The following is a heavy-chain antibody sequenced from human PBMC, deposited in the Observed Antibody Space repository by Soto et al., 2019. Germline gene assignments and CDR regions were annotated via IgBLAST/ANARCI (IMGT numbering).Heavy chain of an antibody. Sequence: GGSLRLSCAASGFTFSSYAMHWVRQAPGKGLEWVSVISYDGSNKYYADSVKGRFTISRDNSKNTLYLQMNSLRAEDTAVYYCARDLGFDYWGQGTLVTVSS. J-gene: IGHJ4*02. D-gene: IGHD1-26*01. CDR3: ARDLGFDY. CDR2: ISYDGSNK. V-gene: IGHV3-30-3*01. CDR1: GFTFSSYA.